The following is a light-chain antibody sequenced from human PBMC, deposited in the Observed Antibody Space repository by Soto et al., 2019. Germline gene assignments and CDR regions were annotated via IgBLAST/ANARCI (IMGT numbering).Light chain of an antibody. V-gene: IGLV2-11*01. CDR1: SSDVGGYNY. CDR2: DVS. Sequence: QSALTQPRSVSGSPGQSVTISCTGTSSDVGGYNYVSWYQQHPGKAPKVMIYDVSERPSGVPDRFSGSKSGNTASLTISGRQAEDEADYYCCSYAGSPRYVFGTGTK. CDR3: CSYAGSPRYV. J-gene: IGLJ1*01.